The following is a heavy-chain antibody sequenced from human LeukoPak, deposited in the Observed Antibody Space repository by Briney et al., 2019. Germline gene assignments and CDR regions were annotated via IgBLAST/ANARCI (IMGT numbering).Heavy chain of an antibody. CDR3: ARHTSSSSWTYFDY. D-gene: IGHD6-13*01. V-gene: IGHV5-51*01. CDR2: IYPVDSDT. Sequence: GESLKISCKGSGYSFTNYWIGWVRQMPGKGLEWMGIIYPVDSDTRYSPSFQGQVTISADKSISTAYLQWSSLKASDTAMYYCARHTSSSSWTYFDYWGQGTLVTVSS. J-gene: IGHJ4*02. CDR1: GYSFTNYW.